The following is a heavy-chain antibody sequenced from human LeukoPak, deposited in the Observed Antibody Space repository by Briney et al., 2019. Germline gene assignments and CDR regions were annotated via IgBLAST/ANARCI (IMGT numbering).Heavy chain of an antibody. CDR3: ARGPSKYYYDSRDSAVKFDY. D-gene: IGHD3-22*01. CDR2: TYYRSKWNN. V-gene: IGHV6-1*01. J-gene: IGHJ4*02. CDR1: GDSVSNNRAA. Sequence: SQTLSLTCAISGDSVSNNRAAWHWIRQSPSRGPEWLGRTYYRSKWNNDYAVSVQGRITINADTSKNQFSLQLNSVTAADTAVYYCARGPSKYYYDSRDSAVKFDYWGQGTLVTVSS.